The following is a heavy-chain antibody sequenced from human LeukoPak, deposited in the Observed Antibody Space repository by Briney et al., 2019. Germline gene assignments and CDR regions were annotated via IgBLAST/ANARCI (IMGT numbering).Heavy chain of an antibody. CDR2: IYHSGTT. CDR1: GGSISNGGYS. V-gene: IGHV4-30-2*01. D-gene: IGHD3-10*01. CDR3: ARNYYGSGSFYVHN. Sequence: KTSQTLSLTCAVSGGSISNGGYSWSWIRQPPGKGLEWIGFIYHSGTTYYNPSLKSRLTFSLDRSKNQFSLKLTSVTAADTALYYCARNYYGSGSFYVHNWGQGALVTVSS. J-gene: IGHJ4*02.